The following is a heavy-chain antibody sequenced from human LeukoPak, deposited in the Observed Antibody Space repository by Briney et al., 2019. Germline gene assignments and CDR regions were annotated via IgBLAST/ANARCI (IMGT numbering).Heavy chain of an antibody. V-gene: IGHV4-34*01. D-gene: IGHD6-13*01. CDR1: GGSFSGYY. Sequence: SETLSLTCAVYGGSFSGYYWSWIRQPPGKGLEWIGEINHSGSTNYNPSLKSRVTMSVDTSKNQSSLKLSSVTAADTAVYYCARDGGYSSSWYFQNNWFDPWGQGTLVTVSS. CDR2: INHSGST. J-gene: IGHJ5*02. CDR3: ARDGGYSSSWYFQNNWFDP.